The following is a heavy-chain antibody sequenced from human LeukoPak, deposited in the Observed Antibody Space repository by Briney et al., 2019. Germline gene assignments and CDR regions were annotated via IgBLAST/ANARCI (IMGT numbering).Heavy chain of an antibody. D-gene: IGHD5-12*01. Sequence: GGSLRLSCAASGFTFSSYAMSWVRQAPGKGLEWVSAIRGSGTSTYHADSVKGRFTISRDNSKNTLYLQMNSLRAEDTAVYYCAKVKGYSGYDPIDYWGQGTLVTVSS. CDR2: IRGSGTST. J-gene: IGHJ4*02. V-gene: IGHV3-23*01. CDR3: AKVKGYSGYDPIDY. CDR1: GFTFSSYA.